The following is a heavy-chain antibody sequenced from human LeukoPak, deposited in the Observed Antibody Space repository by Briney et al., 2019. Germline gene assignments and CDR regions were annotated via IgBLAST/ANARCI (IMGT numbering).Heavy chain of an antibody. J-gene: IGHJ3*02. CDR1: GFTVSSNY. CDR3: ARRALIGSGSFFVGAFDI. Sequence: GRSLRLSCAASGFTVSSNYMSWVRQAPGKGLEWVSVIYSGGSTYYADSVKGRFTISRDNAKNSLYLQMNSLRAEDTALYHCARRALIGSGSFFVGAFDIWGQGTMVTVSS. V-gene: IGHV3-53*01. CDR2: IYSGGST. D-gene: IGHD3-10*01.